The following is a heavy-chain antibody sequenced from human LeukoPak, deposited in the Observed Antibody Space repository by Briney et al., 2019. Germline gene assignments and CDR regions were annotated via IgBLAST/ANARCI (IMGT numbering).Heavy chain of an antibody. CDR1: GFTFSSYG. J-gene: IGHJ4*02. V-gene: IGHV3-33*01. CDR2: IWYDGSDK. CDR3: ARRYFDY. Sequence: GGSLRLSCAASGFTFSSYGMHWVRQAPGKGLEWVAVIWYDGSDKYYAESVKGRFTISRDNAKNSLYLQMNSLRAEDTAVYYCARRYFDYWGQGTLVTVSS.